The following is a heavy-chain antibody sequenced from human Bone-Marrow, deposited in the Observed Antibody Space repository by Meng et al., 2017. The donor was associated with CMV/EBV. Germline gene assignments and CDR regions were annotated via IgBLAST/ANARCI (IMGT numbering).Heavy chain of an antibody. J-gene: IGHJ5*02. D-gene: IGHD3-3*01. CDR3: ARGSGFDP. V-gene: IGHV4-59*01. CDR1: GGSTSSYY. Sequence: ESLKISCTVSGGSTSSYYWNWIRQSPGKGLEWIGYIYYNGNTNYNPSLKSRVTISVDTSKNQFSLKLSSMTAADTAVYYCARGSGFDPWGQGTRVTGSS. CDR2: IYYNGNT.